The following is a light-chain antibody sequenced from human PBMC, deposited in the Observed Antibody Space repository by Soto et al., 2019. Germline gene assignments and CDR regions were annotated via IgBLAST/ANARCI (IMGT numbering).Light chain of an antibody. Sequence: DIQMTQSPSTLSASVGDRVTITCRASQSISSWLAWYQQKPGKAPKLMIYKASTLESGVPSRFRGSGSGTEFTLTISSLQPDDFATDYCQQYNRQYTFGQGTKVEIK. CDR1: QSISSW. CDR2: KAS. CDR3: QQYNRQYT. J-gene: IGKJ2*01. V-gene: IGKV1-5*03.